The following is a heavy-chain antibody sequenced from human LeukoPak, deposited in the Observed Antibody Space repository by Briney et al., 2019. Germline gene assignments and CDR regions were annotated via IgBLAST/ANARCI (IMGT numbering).Heavy chain of an antibody. V-gene: IGHV4-59*01. CDR2: IDYRGST. Sequence: SETLSLTRTVSGGSISSYYWSWIRQPPGKGLEWIAYIDYRGSTTYNPSLKSRVTISVDTSRNQFSLKLSSVTAADTAVYYCARSRSGYSYDHAAFDIWGQGTVVTVSS. J-gene: IGHJ3*02. CDR1: GGSISSYY. D-gene: IGHD5-18*01. CDR3: ARSRSGYSYDHAAFDI.